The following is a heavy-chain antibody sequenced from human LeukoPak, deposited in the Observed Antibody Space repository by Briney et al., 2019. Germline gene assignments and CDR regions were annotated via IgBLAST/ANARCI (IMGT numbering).Heavy chain of an antibody. J-gene: IGHJ4*02. Sequence: GGSLRLSCAASGFTFSNAWMSWVRQAPGKGLEWVGRIKSKTDGGTTDYAAPVKGRFTISRDDSKNTLYLQMNSLKTEDTAVYYCTTPTYGDYDPFGYWGQGTLVTVSS. D-gene: IGHD4-17*01. CDR3: TTPTYGDYDPFGY. CDR1: GFTFSNAW. V-gene: IGHV3-15*01. CDR2: IKSKTDGGTT.